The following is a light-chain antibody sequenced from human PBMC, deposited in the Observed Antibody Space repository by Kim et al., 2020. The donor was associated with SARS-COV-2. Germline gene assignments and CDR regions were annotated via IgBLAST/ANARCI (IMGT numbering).Light chain of an antibody. Sequence: ASVGDRLTITCRASQSISSSLAWYQQKPGKAPKLLIYKASTLESGVPSRFSGSGSGTQFTLTISSLQPDDFATYYCQQYKSYSWTFGQGTKVDIK. CDR2: KAS. CDR3: QQYKSYSWT. CDR1: QSISSS. J-gene: IGKJ1*01. V-gene: IGKV1-5*03.